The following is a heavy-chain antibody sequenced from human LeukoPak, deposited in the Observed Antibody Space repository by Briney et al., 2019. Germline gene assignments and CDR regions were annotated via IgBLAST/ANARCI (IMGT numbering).Heavy chain of an antibody. Sequence: SVKVSCKASGGTFSSYAISWVRQAPGQGLEWMGGIIPIFGTANYAQKFQGRVTITTDESTSTSYMELSSLRSEDTAVYYCARDDGSSGYYHRIWFDPWGQGTLVTVSS. J-gene: IGHJ5*02. D-gene: IGHD3-22*01. V-gene: IGHV1-69*05. CDR3: ARDDGSSGYYHRIWFDP. CDR2: IIPIFGTA. CDR1: GGTFSSYA.